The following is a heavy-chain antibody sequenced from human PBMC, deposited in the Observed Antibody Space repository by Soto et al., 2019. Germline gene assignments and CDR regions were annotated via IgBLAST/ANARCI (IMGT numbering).Heavy chain of an antibody. J-gene: IGHJ6*02. V-gene: IGHV3-23*01. CDR2: ISDDGDST. D-gene: IGHD2-2*01. CDR1: GFTFSDNA. Sequence: EVQLLESGGGLVQPGGSLRLSCGASGFTFSDNAMTWVRQAPGKGLEWVSSISDDGDSTYYADSVKGRFAVSRDNSKNTLFLHTNSLGAEDTAVYYCAKSLSTAVNYGLDVWGQGTSVTVSS. CDR3: AKSLSTAVNYGLDV.